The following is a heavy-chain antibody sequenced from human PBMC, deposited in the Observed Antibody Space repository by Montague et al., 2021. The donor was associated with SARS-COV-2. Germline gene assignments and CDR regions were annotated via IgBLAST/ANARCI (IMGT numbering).Heavy chain of an antibody. CDR2: IKQDGSEK. Sequence: SLRLSCAASGFTFSSYWMSWVRQAPGKGLERVANIKQDGSEKYYVDSVKGRFTISRDNAKNSLYLQMNSLRAEDTAVYYCARDLGAVVVAAIKYYYYGMDVWGQGTTVTVSS. CDR1: GFTFSSYW. D-gene: IGHD2-15*01. J-gene: IGHJ6*02. V-gene: IGHV3-7*03. CDR3: ARDLGAVVVAAIKYYYYGMDV.